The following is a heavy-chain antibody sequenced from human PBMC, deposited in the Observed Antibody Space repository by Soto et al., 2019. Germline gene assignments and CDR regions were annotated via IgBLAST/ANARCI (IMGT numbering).Heavy chain of an antibody. V-gene: IGHV4-4*07. D-gene: IGHD5-12*01. CDR2: IYTSGST. CDR3: VRGYSGPDYYYYGMDV. Sequence: SLTCTVSGGSISSYYWSWIRQPAGKGLEWIGRIYTSGSTNYNPSLKSRVTMSVDTSKNQFSLKLSSVTAADTAVSYRVRGYSGPDYYYYGMDVWGQGTTVTVSS. J-gene: IGHJ6*02. CDR1: GGSISSYY.